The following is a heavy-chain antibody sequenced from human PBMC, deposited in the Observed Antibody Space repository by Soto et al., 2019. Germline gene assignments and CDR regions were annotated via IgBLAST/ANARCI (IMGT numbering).Heavy chain of an antibody. D-gene: IGHD2-2*01. CDR3: ARDSSSTGLYFDY. V-gene: IGHV3-33*01. CDR1: GFTFSNHA. CDR2: IWYDGSSK. J-gene: IGHJ4*02. Sequence: QVQLVESGGGVVQPGRSLRLSCAASGFTFSNHAMHWVRQAPGEGLEWVAFIWYDGSSKYYADSVKGRFTISRDNPRNTLYLQMNSLRAEDTAVYYCARDSSSTGLYFDYWGQGTLVTVSS.